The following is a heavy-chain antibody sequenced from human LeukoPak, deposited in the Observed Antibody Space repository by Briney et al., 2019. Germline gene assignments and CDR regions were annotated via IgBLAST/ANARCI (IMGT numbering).Heavy chain of an antibody. J-gene: IGHJ4*02. D-gene: IGHD4-17*01. CDR2: VHTSGST. Sequence: SETLSLTCTVSGGSLSAYFWSWIRQPAGQGLEWIGRVHTSGSTNYNPSLKSRVTMSVDTSKNQFSLRLSTVTAADTAVYYCARDLYGDYGVFDYWGQGTLVTVSS. V-gene: IGHV4-4*07. CDR3: ARDLYGDYGVFDY. CDR1: GGSLSAYF.